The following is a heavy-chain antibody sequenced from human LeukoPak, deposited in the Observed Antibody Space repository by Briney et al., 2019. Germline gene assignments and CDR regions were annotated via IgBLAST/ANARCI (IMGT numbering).Heavy chain of an antibody. CDR1: GFTFSSYT. CDR3: ATVTKVDFDY. CDR2: VSVEGTGR. J-gene: IGHJ4*02. D-gene: IGHD4-11*01. V-gene: IGHV3-30*09. Sequence: GGSLRLSCAASGFTFSSYTFYWFRQAPGKGLERVASVSVEGTGRYFPGSVEGRFAISRDDSKKSVFLQMSNLRPEDTGVYFCATVTKVDFDYWGQGTLVTVSS.